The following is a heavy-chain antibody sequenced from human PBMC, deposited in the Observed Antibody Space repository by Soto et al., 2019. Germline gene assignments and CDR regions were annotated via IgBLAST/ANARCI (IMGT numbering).Heavy chain of an antibody. Sequence: QVQLVESGGGLVQPGTSLRLSCAVSGFSFRTYGFHWVRQPPGKGLEWVAVISPKGLSDSVEGRFTISRDNSKDTLYLQMNNLRAEDTAVYYCAIDDAFGNENAFDLWGQGTMVTVSS. J-gene: IGHJ3*01. V-gene: IGHV3-33*01. CDR1: GFSFRTYG. D-gene: IGHD1-1*01. CDR2: ISPK. CDR3: AIDDAFGNENAFDL.